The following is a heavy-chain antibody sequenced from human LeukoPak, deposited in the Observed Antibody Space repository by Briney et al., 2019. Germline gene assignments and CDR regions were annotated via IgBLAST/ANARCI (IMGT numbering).Heavy chain of an antibody. Sequence: GGSLRLSCAASGFPFSSYEMNWVRQAPGKRLQWVSYISSSGNKIYYAASVKGRFTISRDNAKNSLYLQIDSLRAEDTAVYYCARGQRPQYTSTWDNWFDPWGQGTLVTVSS. J-gene: IGHJ5*02. CDR2: ISSSGNKI. CDR3: ARGQRPQYTSTWDNWFDP. D-gene: IGHD2-2*01. V-gene: IGHV3-48*03. CDR1: GFPFSSYE.